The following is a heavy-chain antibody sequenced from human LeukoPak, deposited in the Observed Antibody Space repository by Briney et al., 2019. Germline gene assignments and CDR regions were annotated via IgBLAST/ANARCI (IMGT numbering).Heavy chain of an antibody. D-gene: IGHD5-18*01. Sequence: GGSLRLSCAASGFVFSRYRMNWVRQAPGKELEWVSSIAFDTGDTFYAASVKGRFTVSRDDAKNSLYLQMNSLRAEDTAVYYCSREGKLYGYGRGDFDYWGQGTLVTVSS. V-gene: IGHV3-21*06. CDR2: IAFDTGDT. CDR3: SREGKLYGYGRGDFDY. CDR1: GFVFSRYR. J-gene: IGHJ4*02.